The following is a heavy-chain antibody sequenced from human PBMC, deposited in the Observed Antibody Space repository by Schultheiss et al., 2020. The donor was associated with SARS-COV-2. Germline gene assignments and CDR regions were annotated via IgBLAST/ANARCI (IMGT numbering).Heavy chain of an antibody. D-gene: IGHD3-22*01. CDR3: ARDQGYYDSNLFFDY. V-gene: IGHV3-23*01. J-gene: IGHJ4*02. CDR2: ISGSGGST. Sequence: GGSLRLSCAASGFTFSSYAMSWVRQAPGKGLEWVSAISGSGGSTYYADSVKGRFTISRDNSKNTLYLQMNSLRAEVTAVYYCARDQGYYDSNLFFDYWGQGTLVTVSS. CDR1: GFTFSSYA.